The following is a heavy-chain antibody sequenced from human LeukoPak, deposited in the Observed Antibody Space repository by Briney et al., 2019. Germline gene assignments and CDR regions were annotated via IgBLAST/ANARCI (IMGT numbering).Heavy chain of an antibody. CDR3: ARGLRDDLFDY. Sequence: SETLSLTCTASGGSISSYYWSWIRQPPGKGLEWIGYIYYSGSTNYNPSLKSRVTISVDTSKNQFSLKLSSVTAADTAVYYCARGLRDDLFDYWGQGTLVTVSS. J-gene: IGHJ4*02. V-gene: IGHV4-59*01. CDR2: IYYSGST. D-gene: IGHD4-17*01. CDR1: GGSISSYY.